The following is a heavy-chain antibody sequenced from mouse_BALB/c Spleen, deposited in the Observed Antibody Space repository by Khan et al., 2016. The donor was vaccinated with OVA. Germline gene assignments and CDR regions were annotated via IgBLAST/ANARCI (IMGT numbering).Heavy chain of an antibody. V-gene: IGHV1-69*02. CDR2: IDTSDSFT. CDR1: GYHLTSYW. CDR3: ARSFHYGSSTWCAY. J-gene: IGHJ3*01. D-gene: IGHD1-1*01. Sequence: QVQLQQPGAELVKPGASVKLSCKASGYHLTSYWLHWVKQRPGQGLEWIGEIDTSDSFTNYNQKFKGKATLTVDKSSSTTYMQLSSLTSADSAVYYGARSFHYGSSTWCAYWGQGTLVTVAA.